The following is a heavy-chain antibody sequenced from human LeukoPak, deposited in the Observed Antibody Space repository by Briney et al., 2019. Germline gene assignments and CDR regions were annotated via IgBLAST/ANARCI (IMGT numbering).Heavy chain of an antibody. V-gene: IGHV1-69*04. CDR3: ARESIVGATNFDY. CDR2: IITILGIA. J-gene: IGHJ4*02. CDR1: GGTFSSYA. Sequence: ASVKVSCKASGGTFSSYAISWVRQAPGQGLEWMGRIITILGIANYAQKFQGRVTITADKSTSTAYMELSSLRSEDTAVYYCARESIVGATNFDYWGQGTLVTVSS. D-gene: IGHD1-26*01.